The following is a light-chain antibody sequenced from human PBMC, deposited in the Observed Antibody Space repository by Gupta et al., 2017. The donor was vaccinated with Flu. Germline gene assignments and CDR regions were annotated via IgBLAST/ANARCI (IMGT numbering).Light chain of an antibody. CDR2: WAS. J-gene: IGKJ1*01. Sequence: DIVMTQSPDSLAVSLGERATINCKSSQSGLYSSNNKNYLAWYQQKPGQPPKLLIYWASTREYGVPDRFSGSGSGTDFTLTISSLQAEDVAVYYCQQDDSTPRTFGQGTKVEIK. CDR3: QQDDSTPRT. CDR1: QSGLYSSNNKNY. V-gene: IGKV4-1*01.